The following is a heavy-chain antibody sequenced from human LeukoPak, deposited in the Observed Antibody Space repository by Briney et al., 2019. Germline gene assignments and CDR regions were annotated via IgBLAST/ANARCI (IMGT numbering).Heavy chain of an antibody. Sequence: GGSLTLSCTASGFTFSTYWVTCARPAPGKGLECVANIKQDGSDKYYVDSVKGRFTISRDNAKNSLYLQLNSLRAEDTGVYYCARGRYSGGGIDNWGQGTLVSVSS. V-gene: IGHV3-7*04. D-gene: IGHD6-19*01. CDR2: IKQDGSDK. CDR3: ARGRYSGGGIDN. J-gene: IGHJ4*02. CDR1: GFTFSTYW.